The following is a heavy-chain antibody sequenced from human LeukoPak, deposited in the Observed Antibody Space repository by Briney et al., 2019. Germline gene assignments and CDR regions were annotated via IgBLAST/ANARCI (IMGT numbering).Heavy chain of an antibody. J-gene: IGHJ3*01. CDR3: AGGYAFDV. Sequence: SQTLSLTCAISGDSVSNNNYAWNWIRQSPSRGLEWLGRTYYRSHLKNDYARSVMSRISVDPDTSKNQFSLHLSSVTPDDTAVYYCAGGYAFDVWGQGTMVTVSS. CDR2: TYYRSHLKN. CDR1: GDSVSNNNYA. V-gene: IGHV6-1*01.